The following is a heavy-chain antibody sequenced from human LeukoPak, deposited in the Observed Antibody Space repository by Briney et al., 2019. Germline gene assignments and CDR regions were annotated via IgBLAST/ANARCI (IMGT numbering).Heavy chain of an antibody. CDR1: GGSISSSSYY. CDR3: GGYIDF. V-gene: IGHV4-39*07. CDR2: IYYSGST. Sequence: PSETLSLTCTVSGGSISSSSYYWGWIRPPPGKGLEWIGSIYYSGSTYYNPALKSRVTISVDKSKNRCSLKLSSVTAADTVLYYCGGYIDFRGQGTLVTVSS. J-gene: IGHJ4*02.